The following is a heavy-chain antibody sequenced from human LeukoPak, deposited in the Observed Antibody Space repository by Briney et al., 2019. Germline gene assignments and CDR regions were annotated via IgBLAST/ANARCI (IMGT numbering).Heavy chain of an antibody. CDR1: GGSISSGGYS. V-gene: IGHV4-61*08. D-gene: IGHD6-13*01. CDR3: ARESTFSSSSTTWFDP. CDR2: IYYTGST. J-gene: IGHJ5*02. Sequence: SETLSLTCAVSGGSISSGGYSWSWIRQPPGKGLEWIGYIYYTGSTNYNPSLKSRVTISVDTSKNQFSLKLSSVTAADTAVYYCARESTFSSSSTTWFDPWGQGTLVTVSS.